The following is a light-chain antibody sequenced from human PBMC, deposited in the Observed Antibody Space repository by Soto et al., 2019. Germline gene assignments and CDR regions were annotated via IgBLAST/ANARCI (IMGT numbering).Light chain of an antibody. CDR1: QSVSSSY. CDR2: GAS. V-gene: IGKV3-20*01. CDR3: QQYGGSPFT. Sequence: EIVLTQSPGTLSLSPGERATLSCRASQSVSSSYLAWYQQKPGQTPRLLIYGASNRATGIPDRFSGSGSGTAFTLTISRLEPEDFAVYYCQQYGGSPFTFGPGTRVDIK. J-gene: IGKJ3*01.